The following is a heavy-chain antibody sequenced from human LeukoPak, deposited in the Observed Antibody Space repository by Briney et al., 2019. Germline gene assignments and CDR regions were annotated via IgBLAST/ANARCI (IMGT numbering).Heavy chain of an antibody. CDR3: ARVWNDGPFDY. Sequence: GGSLRLSCAASGFTFSSYWMHWVRQAPGKGLVWVSRINSDGSSTSYADSVKGRFTISRDNDKNTLYLQMKSLRAEDTAAYYCARVWNDGPFDYWGQGTLVTVSS. CDR1: GFTFSSYW. V-gene: IGHV3-74*01. D-gene: IGHD1-1*01. CDR2: INSDGSST. J-gene: IGHJ4*02.